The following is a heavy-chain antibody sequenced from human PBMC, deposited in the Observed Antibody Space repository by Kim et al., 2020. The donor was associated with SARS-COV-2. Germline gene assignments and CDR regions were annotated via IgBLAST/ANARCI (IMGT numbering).Heavy chain of an antibody. V-gene: IGHV2-70*11. CDR2: IDWDDDK. D-gene: IGHD3-3*01. J-gene: IGHJ6*03. Sequence: SGPTLVNPTQTLTLTCTFSGFSLSTSGMCVSWIRQPPGKALEWLARIDWDDDKYYSTSLKTRLTISKDTSKNQVVLTMTNTDPVDTATYYCARTRLLERFGIYSYYYMDVWGKGTTVTVSS. CDR3: ARTRLLERFGIYSYYYMDV. CDR1: GFSLSTSGMC.